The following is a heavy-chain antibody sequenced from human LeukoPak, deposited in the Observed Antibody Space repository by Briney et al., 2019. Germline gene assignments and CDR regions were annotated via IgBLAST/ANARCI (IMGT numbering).Heavy chain of an antibody. V-gene: IGHV1-2*02. Sequence: ASVKVSCKASGYTFTGYYMHWVRQAPGQGLEWMGWINPNSGGTNYAQKFQGRVTMTRDTSISTAYMELSRLRSDDTAVYCCARDAVDIAVAGTFDYWGQGTLVTVSS. CDR1: GYTFTGYY. J-gene: IGHJ4*02. D-gene: IGHD6-19*01. CDR3: ARDAVDIAVAGTFDY. CDR2: INPNSGGT.